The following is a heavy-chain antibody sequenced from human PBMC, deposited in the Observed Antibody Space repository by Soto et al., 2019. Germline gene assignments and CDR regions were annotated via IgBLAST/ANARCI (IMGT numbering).Heavy chain of an antibody. CDR1: GFTFSSYG. J-gene: IGHJ4*02. Sequence: QVQLVESGGGVVQPGRSLRLSCAASGFTFSSYGMHWVRQAPGKGLEWVAVISYDGSNKYYADSVKGRFTISRDNSKNTLYLQLNSLRAEDTAVYYCAQVVGYSCGWYLGYWGQGTLVTVSS. V-gene: IGHV3-30*03. CDR3: AQVVGYSCGWYLGY. CDR2: ISYDGSNK. D-gene: IGHD6-19*01.